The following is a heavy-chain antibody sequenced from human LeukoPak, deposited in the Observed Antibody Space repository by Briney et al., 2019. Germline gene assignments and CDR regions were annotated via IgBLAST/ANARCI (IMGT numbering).Heavy chain of an antibody. V-gene: IGHV4-39*02. J-gene: IGHJ4*02. CDR2: IYYSGGT. D-gene: IGHD6-19*01. CDR1: GGSIRSRNYC. CDR3: AREVAGTPWIDY. Sequence: SETLSLTCTVSGGSIRSRNYCWGWIRQPPGKGLEWIGNIYYSGGTYYNPSLKSRVTISVDTSKNQFSLKLSSMTAADTAVYYCAREVAGTPWIDYWGQGTLVTVSS.